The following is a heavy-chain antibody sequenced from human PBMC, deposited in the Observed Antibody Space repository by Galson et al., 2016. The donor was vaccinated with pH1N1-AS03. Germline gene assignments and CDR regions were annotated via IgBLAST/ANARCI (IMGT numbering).Heavy chain of an antibody. J-gene: IGHJ3*01. CDR2: ISSRGSTK. CDR1: GFTFSRHA. CDR3: ARDWGFSWTSRPTFDF. Sequence: SLRLSCAASGFTFSRHAMYWVRQAPGKGLELISYISSRGSTKYYADSVKGRFAISRDDTKKSVYLQMDRLRVEDTAVYYCARDWGFSWTSRPTFDFWGQGTMVAVSA. V-gene: IGHV3-48*03. D-gene: IGHD5-18*01.